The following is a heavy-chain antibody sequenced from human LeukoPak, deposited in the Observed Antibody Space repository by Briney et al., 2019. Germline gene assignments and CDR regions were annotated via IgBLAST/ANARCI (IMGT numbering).Heavy chain of an antibody. CDR3: ARVNSGYDASLDY. D-gene: IGHD5-12*01. CDR2: INPNSGGT. J-gene: IGHJ4*02. CDR1: GYTFTGYY. V-gene: IGHV1-2*02. Sequence: ASVEVSCKASGYTFTGYYMHWVRQAPGQGLEWMGWINPNSGGTNYAQKFQGRVTMTRDTSISTAYMELSRLRSDDTAVYYCARVNSGYDASLDYWGQGTLVTVSS.